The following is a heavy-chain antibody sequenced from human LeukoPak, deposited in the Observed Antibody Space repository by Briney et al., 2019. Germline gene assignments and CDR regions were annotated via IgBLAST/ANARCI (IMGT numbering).Heavy chain of an antibody. D-gene: IGHD6-19*01. V-gene: IGHV3-74*01. CDR2: INSDGSST. Sequence: GGSLRLSCAASGFTFSSYWMHWVRQAPEKGLVWVSRINSDGSSTSYADSVKGRFTISRDNAKNTLYLQMNSLRAEDTAVYYCARSLGIAVAASWGQGTLVTVSS. CDR3: ARSLGIAVAAS. CDR1: GFTFSSYW. J-gene: IGHJ4*02.